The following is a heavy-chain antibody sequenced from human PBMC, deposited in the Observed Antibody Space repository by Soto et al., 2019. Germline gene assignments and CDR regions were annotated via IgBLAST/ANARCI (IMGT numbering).Heavy chain of an antibody. Sequence: QIQLVQSGPESKKPGASVKVSCQTSGYNFISYGLSWVRQAPGQGLELMGWITPFNGNTNYPQRFRGKITMTTDTATNTGYLEVRNLKSDDTAVYYCVRDYSSFTYLWGQGTLVTVSS. D-gene: IGHD4-4*01. CDR3: VRDYSSFTYL. CDR1: GYNFISYG. V-gene: IGHV1-18*04. J-gene: IGHJ5*02. CDR2: ITPFNGNT.